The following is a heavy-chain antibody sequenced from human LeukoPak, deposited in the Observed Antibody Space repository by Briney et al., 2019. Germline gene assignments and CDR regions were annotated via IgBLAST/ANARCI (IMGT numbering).Heavy chain of an antibody. J-gene: IGHJ4*02. CDR1: GGSFSGYY. V-gene: IGHV4-34*01. CDR2: INHSGST. D-gene: IGHD3-10*01. Sequence: SETLSLTCAVYGGSFSGYYWSWIRQPPGKGLEWIGEINHSGSTNYNPSLKSRVTISVDTSKNQFSLKLSSVTAADTAVYYCARHRERDYYGSGTYGSPFDYWGQGTLVTVSS. CDR3: ARHRERDYYGSGTYGSPFDY.